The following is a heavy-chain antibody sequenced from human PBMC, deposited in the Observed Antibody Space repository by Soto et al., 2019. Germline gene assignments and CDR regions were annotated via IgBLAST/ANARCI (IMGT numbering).Heavy chain of an antibody. J-gene: IGHJ4*02. CDR2: IYYSGST. V-gene: IGHV4-31*03. D-gene: IGHD2-2*01. CDR3: ARGPGVVPAAIFDY. Sequence: TLSLTCTVSGGTISSGGYCWSWIRQHPGKGLEWIGYIYYSGSTYYNPSLKSRVTISVDTSKNQFSLKLSSVTAADTAVYYCARGPGVVPAAIFDYWGQGTLVTVSS. CDR1: GGTISSGGYC.